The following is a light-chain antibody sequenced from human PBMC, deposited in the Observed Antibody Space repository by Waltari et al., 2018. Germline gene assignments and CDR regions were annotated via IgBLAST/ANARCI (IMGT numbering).Light chain of an antibody. J-gene: IGLJ3*02. CDR2: EVS. Sequence: QSALTQTPSVSGSPGQSVTISCTGTSRDVGSSNRVSWYQQSPGTAPKHMIYEVSNRPSGVPDRFSGSKSGNTASLTISGLQAEDEADYYCSSYTSSNTWVFGGETKLTVL. CDR3: SSYTSSNTWV. CDR1: SRDVGSSNR. V-gene: IGLV2-18*02.